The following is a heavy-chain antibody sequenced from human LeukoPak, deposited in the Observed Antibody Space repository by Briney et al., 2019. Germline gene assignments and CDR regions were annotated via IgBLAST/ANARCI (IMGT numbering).Heavy chain of an antibody. CDR1: GFTFSSYE. CDR3: ARSYYDYVWGSYRSFDY. V-gene: IGHV3-48*03. D-gene: IGHD3-16*02. Sequence: GGSLRLSCAASGFTFSSYEMNWVRQAPGKGLEWVSYISSSGSTIYYADSVKGRFTISRDNAKNPLYLQMNSLRAEDTAVYYCARSYYDYVWGSYRSFDYWGQGTLVTVSS. J-gene: IGHJ4*02. CDR2: ISSSGSTI.